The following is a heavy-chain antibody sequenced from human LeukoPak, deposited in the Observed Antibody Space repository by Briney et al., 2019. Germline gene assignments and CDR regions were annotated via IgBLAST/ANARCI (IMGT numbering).Heavy chain of an antibody. CDR1: GGSISSYY. CDR2: IYASGNT. D-gene: IGHD6-13*01. J-gene: IGHJ4*02. V-gene: IGHV4-4*07. CDR3: ARGRGSSWYYFDS. Sequence: SQTLSLTCTVSGGSISSYYWSWVRQPAGKGLEWIGRIYASGNTNYNPSLKGRVTMTVDTSKNQFSLNLSSVTAADTAVYYCARGRGSSWYYFDSWGQGTLVNVSS.